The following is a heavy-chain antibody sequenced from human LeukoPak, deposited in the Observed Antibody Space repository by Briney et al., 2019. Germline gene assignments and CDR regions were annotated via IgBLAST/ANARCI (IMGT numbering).Heavy chain of an antibody. J-gene: IGHJ4*02. CDR3: ARIQDIAAAASGSPLFDY. CDR2: IYYSGST. D-gene: IGHD6-13*01. Sequence: SETLSLTCTVSGDSISSYYWSWIRQPPGKGLELIGYIYYSGSTYYNPSLESRVTISVDTSKNQFSLKLSSVTAAATAIYYCARIQDIAAAASGSPLFDYWGQGTLVTVSS. V-gene: IGHV4-59*08. CDR1: GDSISSYY.